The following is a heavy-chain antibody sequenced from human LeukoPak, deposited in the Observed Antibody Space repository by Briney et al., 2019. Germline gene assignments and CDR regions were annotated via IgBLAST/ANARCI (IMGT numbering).Heavy chain of an antibody. CDR1: GSSITSDYF. D-gene: IGHD1-1*01. CDR3: ARNVTAGFFDF. V-gene: IGHV4-38-2*01. Sequence: SETLSLTCAVSGSSITSDYFWGWIRQPPGKGLEWIATIYYSWGTYFNPSLKSRVSISLDASKNQFSLKLTSLTAADTAIYYCARNVTAGFFDFWGQGILVTVSS. J-gene: IGHJ4*02. CDR2: IYYSWGT.